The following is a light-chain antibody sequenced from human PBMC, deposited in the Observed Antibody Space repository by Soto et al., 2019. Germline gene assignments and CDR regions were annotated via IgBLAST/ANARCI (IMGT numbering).Light chain of an antibody. CDR1: QSVSSNY. J-gene: IGKJ1*01. CDR2: VAS. Sequence: EIVLTQSPGTLSLSPGDRATLSCRASQSVSSNYLAWYQQKPGQAPRLLIYVASIRATGIPDRFSGSGSGADFTLPIRRLEPEDFAVYSCQQYGSTPRTFGQGTKVEI. V-gene: IGKV3-20*01. CDR3: QQYGSTPRT.